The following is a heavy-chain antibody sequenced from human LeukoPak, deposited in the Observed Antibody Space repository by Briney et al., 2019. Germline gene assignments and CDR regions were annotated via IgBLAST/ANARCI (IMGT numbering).Heavy chain of an antibody. CDR3: AKDGVPAAIHYYMDV. D-gene: IGHD2-2*02. CDR1: GFTFSSYG. Sequence: GRSLRLSCAASGFTFSSYGMHWVRQAPGKGLEWVAFIRYDGSNKYYADSVKGRFTISRDNSKNTLYLQMNSLRAEDTAVYYCAKDGVPAAIHYYMDVWGKGTTVTVSS. V-gene: IGHV3-30*02. J-gene: IGHJ6*03. CDR2: IRYDGSNK.